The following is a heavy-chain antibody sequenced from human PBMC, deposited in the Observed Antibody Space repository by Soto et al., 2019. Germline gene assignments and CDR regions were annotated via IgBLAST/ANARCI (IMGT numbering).Heavy chain of an antibody. Sequence: QVQLVQSGAEVKKPGSSVKVSCKASGGTFSSYAISWVRQAPGQGLEWMGGIIPIFGTANYAQKFQGRVTITGGQSTSTAQIEVSRLRSEGTAVYYLASPYYCSSNRCIPPGGYFYGMGGLGQGTTVTVSS. D-gene: IGHD2-2*01. CDR2: IIPIFGTA. CDR3: ASPYYCSSNRCIPPGGYFYGMGG. J-gene: IGHJ6*02. CDR1: GGTFSSYA. V-gene: IGHV1-69*01.